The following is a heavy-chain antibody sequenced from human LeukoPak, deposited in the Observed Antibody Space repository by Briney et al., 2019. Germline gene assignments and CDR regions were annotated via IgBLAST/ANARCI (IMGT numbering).Heavy chain of an antibody. CDR2: IYYSGST. Sequence: SETLSLTCTVSGGSISSSSYYWGWIRQPPGKGLEWLGSIYYSGSTYYKPSLKSRVTISVDTSKNQFSLKLSSMTAADTAVYYCARLVGSSWYHEVLLGRDYWGQGTLVTVSS. J-gene: IGHJ4*02. CDR3: ARLVGSSWYHEVLLGRDY. D-gene: IGHD6-13*01. V-gene: IGHV4-39*01. CDR1: GGSISSSSYY.